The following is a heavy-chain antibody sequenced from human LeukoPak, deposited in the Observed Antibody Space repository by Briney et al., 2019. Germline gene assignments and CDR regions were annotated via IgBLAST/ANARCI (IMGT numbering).Heavy chain of an antibody. Sequence: GSLRLSCAASGFTFSSYGMSWVRQAPGKGLEWIGEIYRTGSTNYNPSLKSRLTISVDKSKNQFSLRLTSVTAADTAVYYCARDTGGRGRLDGFDIWGQGTMVTVSS. CDR2: IYRTGST. J-gene: IGHJ3*02. D-gene: IGHD3-10*01. CDR1: GFTFSSYGM. CDR3: ARDTGGRGRLDGFDI. V-gene: IGHV4-4*02.